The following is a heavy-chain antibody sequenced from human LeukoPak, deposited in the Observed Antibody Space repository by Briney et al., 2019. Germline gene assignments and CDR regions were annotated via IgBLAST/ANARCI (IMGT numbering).Heavy chain of an antibody. CDR3: AKIAGRYCSGGSCEVDY. CDR1: GFTFSSYA. CDR2: ISGSGGST. V-gene: IGHV3-23*01. D-gene: IGHD2-15*01. Sequence: PGGSLRLSCEASGFTFSSYAMSWVRQAPGKGLEWVSVISGSGGSTNYTDSVKGRFTISRDNSKNTLYVQMNSLRAEDTAVYYCAKIAGRYCSGGSCEVDYWGQGTLVTVSS. J-gene: IGHJ4*02.